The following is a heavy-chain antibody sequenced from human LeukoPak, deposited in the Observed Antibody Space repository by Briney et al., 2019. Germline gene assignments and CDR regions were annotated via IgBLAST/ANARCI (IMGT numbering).Heavy chain of an antibody. CDR1: GGTFNSYT. CDR2: IIHIFATT. V-gene: IGHV1-69*01. D-gene: IGHD5-12*01. CDR3: ASGTVASMDI. J-gene: IGHJ3*02. Sequence: GSSVKVSCKASGGTFNSYTINWVRQAPGQGLEWMGGIIHIFATTNYAQKFQGRVTITADESTSTAYMELSSLSSEDTAVYYCASGTVASMDIWGQGTMVTVSS.